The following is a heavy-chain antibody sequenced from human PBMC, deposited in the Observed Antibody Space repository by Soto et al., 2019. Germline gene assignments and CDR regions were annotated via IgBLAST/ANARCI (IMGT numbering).Heavy chain of an antibody. J-gene: IGHJ4*02. Sequence: ASVNVSCKSSGYTFSDYYIHWGREAPGQGLEWMGWINPNSGGTKYAPKFQGGVTMTRDTSITTAYMELSRLRSGDTAVYYCAREPATAKPEGVDFWGQGTLVTVSS. CDR1: GYTFSDYY. CDR2: INPNSGGT. D-gene: IGHD1-1*01. CDR3: AREPATAKPEGVDF. V-gene: IGHV1-2*02.